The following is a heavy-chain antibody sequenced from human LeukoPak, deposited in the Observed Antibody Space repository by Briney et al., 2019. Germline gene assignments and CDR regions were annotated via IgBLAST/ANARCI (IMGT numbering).Heavy chain of an antibody. CDR2: IYTSGST. V-gene: IGHV4-61*02. D-gene: IGHD4-17*01. CDR3: ARDPDYGDDTGS. Sequence: SETLSLTCTVSGGSISSTSYYWSWIRQPAGKGLEWIGRIYTSGSTNYNPSLKSRVTMSVDTSKNQFSLKLSSVTAADTAVYYCARDPDYGDDTGSWGQGTLVTVSS. CDR1: GGSISSTSYY. J-gene: IGHJ4*02.